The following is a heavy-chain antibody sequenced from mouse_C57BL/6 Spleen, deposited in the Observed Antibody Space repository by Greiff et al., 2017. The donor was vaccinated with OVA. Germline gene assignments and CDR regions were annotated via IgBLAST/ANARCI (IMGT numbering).Heavy chain of an antibody. CDR3: ERSGYGSSYWYFDV. CDR2: INPNYGTT. Sequence: VQLQQSGPELVKPGASVKISCKASGYSFTDYNMNWVKQSNGKSLEWIGVINPNYGTTSYNQKFKGKATLTVDQSSSTAYMQLNSLTSEDSAVYYCERSGYGSSYWYFDVWGTGTTVTVSS. D-gene: IGHD1-1*01. V-gene: IGHV1-39*01. CDR1: GYSFTDYN. J-gene: IGHJ1*03.